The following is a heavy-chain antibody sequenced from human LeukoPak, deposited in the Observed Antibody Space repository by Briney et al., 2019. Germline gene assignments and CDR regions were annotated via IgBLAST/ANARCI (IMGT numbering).Heavy chain of an antibody. CDR3: ARHDRLATYYYDTSGPSYFDY. D-gene: IGHD3-22*01. CDR2: IYYSGST. CDR1: GDFLSSGAYY. J-gene: IGHJ4*02. Sequence: SETLSLTCTVSGDFLSSGAYYWGWIRQAPGKGLAWIGSIYYSGSTFYNPSLKSRVTMSVDTSKNQFSLKLNSVTAADTAVYYCARHDRLATYYYDTSGPSYFDYWGQGTLVTVSS. V-gene: IGHV4-39*01.